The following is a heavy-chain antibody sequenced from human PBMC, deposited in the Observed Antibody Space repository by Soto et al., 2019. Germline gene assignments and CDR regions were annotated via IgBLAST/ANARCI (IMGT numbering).Heavy chain of an antibody. CDR3: AKGRSYYYYYGVDV. J-gene: IGHJ6*02. Sequence: GGSLRLSCAASGFTFSSCAMCWVRQAPGKGLEWVSDIIDSGGSTYYADSVKGRFTISSDNSKRTLYLQMSSLRAEDTALYYCAKGRSYYYYYGVDVWGQGTTVTVS. V-gene: IGHV3-23*01. CDR2: IIDSGGST. CDR1: GFTFSSCA.